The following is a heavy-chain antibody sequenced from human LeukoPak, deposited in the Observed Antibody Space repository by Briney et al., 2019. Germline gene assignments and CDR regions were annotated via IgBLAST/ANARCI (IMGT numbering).Heavy chain of an antibody. V-gene: IGHV4-34*01. CDR1: GGSFSGYY. J-gene: IGHJ5*02. CDR2: INHSGST. D-gene: IGHD3-10*01. CDR3: ARHSPYGSGSIARFDP. Sequence: PSETLSLTCAVYGGSFSGYYWSWIRQPPGKGLEWIGGINHSGSTNYNPSLKSRVTISVDTSKNQFSLKLSSVTAADTAVYYCARHSPYGSGSIARFDPWGQGTLVTASS.